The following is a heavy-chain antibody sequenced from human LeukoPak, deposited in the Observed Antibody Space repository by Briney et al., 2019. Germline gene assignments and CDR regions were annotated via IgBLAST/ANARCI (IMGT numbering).Heavy chain of an antibody. CDR2: IYHSGST. V-gene: IGHV4-38-2*02. CDR1: GYSISSDYH. J-gene: IGHJ5*02. D-gene: IGHD1-1*01. Sequence: SETLSLTCTVSGYSISSDYHWGWIRQPPGKGLEWIGSIYHSGSTYYNPSLKSRVTISVDTSKNQFSLKLSSVTAADTAVYYCARGPVRLDPWGQGTLVTVSS. CDR3: ARGPVRLDP.